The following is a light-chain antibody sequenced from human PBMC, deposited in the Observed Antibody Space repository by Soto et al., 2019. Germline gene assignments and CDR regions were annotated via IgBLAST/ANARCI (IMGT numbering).Light chain of an antibody. CDR3: QQYGSSPPWT. J-gene: IGKJ1*01. CDR2: GSS. CDR1: QSVSSSY. V-gene: IGKV3-20*01. Sequence: EIVLTQSPGTLSLSPGERATLSCRASQSVSSSYLAWYQQKPGQAPRLLIYGSSIRSTGIPDRFSGSGSGTDFNLTISRLEPEDFAVYYCQQYGSSPPWTFGQGTKVEIK.